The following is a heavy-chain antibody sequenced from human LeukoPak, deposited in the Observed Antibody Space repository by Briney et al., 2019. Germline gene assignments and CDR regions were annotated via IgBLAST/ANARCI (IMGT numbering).Heavy chain of an antibody. Sequence: GGSLTLSCAASGFTFSSYDMHWVRQATGKGLEWVSGISTGGDTYYPDSVKGRFTISRENAKNSLYLQMNSLRAGDTAVYYCASGIAAAGSFEYWGQGTLVTVSS. CDR1: GFTFSSYD. CDR3: ASGIAAAGSFEY. V-gene: IGHV3-13*04. CDR2: ISTGGDT. J-gene: IGHJ4*02. D-gene: IGHD6-13*01.